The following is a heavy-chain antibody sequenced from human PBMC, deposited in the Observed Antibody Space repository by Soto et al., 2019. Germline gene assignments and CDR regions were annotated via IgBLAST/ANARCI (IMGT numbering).Heavy chain of an antibody. Sequence: SVKVSCKASGCTFSSYAISWVRQAPGQGLEWMGWIIPIFGTANYAQKFQGRVTITADESTSTAYMELSSLRSEDTAVYYCASGSYYKTAPPGNNYYYYGMDVWGQGTTVTVSS. D-gene: IGHD3-10*01. J-gene: IGHJ6*02. CDR1: GCTFSSYA. V-gene: IGHV1-69*13. CDR2: IIPIFGTA. CDR3: ASGSYYKTAPPGNNYYYYGMDV.